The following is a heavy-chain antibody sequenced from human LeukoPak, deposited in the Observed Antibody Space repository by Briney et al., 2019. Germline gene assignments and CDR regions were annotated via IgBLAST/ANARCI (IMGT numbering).Heavy chain of an antibody. D-gene: IGHD3-22*01. V-gene: IGHV3-21*04. CDR3: AKDLAPSTYYYDSSGYPDY. J-gene: IGHJ4*02. Sequence: GGSLRLSCVASGFTFSSYTMNWVRQAPGKGLEWVSSITSSGSHIYYADSVKGRFTISRDNSKNTLYRQMNNLRAEDTAVYYCAKDLAPSTYYYDSSGYPDYWGQGTLVTVSS. CDR2: ITSSGSHI. CDR1: GFTFSSYT.